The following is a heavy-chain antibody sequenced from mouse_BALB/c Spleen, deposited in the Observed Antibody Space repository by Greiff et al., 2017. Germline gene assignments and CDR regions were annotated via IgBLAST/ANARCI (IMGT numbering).Heavy chain of an antibody. D-gene: IGHD3-3*01. CDR3: TRLGQDY. V-gene: IGHV6-6*02. CDR1: GFTFSNYW. CDR2: IRLKSNNYAT. J-gene: IGHJ2*01. Sequence: EVKLMESGGGLVQPGGSMKLSCVASGFTFSNYWMNWVRQSPEKGLEWVAEIRLKSNNYATHYAESVKGRFTISRDDSKSSVYLQMNNLRAEDTGIYYCTRLGQDYWGQGTTLTVSS.